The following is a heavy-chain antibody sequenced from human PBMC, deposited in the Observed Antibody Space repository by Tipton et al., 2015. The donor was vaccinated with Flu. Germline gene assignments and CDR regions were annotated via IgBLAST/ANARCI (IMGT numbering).Heavy chain of an antibody. D-gene: IGHD3-22*01. V-gene: IGHV4-34*01. Sequence: TLSLTCSVYGGSFSGYYWTWIRQAPGKGLEWIGEINHSGSTHYSSSLKSRVTMSVDASKNQFSLHLSSLTAADTAVYYCARVSPRRVTAIVVVMLPEGYFDYRGQGTLVIVSS. J-gene: IGHJ4*02. CDR2: INHSGST. CDR1: GGSFSGYY. CDR3: ARVSPRRVTAIVVVMLPEGYFDY.